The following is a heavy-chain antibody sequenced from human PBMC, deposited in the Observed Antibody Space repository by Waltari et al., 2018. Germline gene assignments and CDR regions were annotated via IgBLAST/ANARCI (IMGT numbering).Heavy chain of an antibody. J-gene: IGHJ5*02. CDR2: IYYSGST. CDR1: GGSISSSSYY. V-gene: IGHV4-39*01. D-gene: IGHD3-9*01. Sequence: QLQLQESGPGLVKPSETLSLTCTVSGGSISSSSYYWGWLRQPTGKGLEWRGSIYYSGSTYYNPSLKGRVTISVDTSKNQFSLKLSSVTAADTAVYYCARRPAPSQYYDILTGYTTDNWFDPWGQGTLVTVSS. CDR3: ARRPAPSQYYDILTGYTTDNWFDP.